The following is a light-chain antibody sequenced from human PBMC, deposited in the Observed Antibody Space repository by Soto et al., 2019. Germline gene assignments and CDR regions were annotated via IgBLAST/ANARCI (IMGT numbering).Light chain of an antibody. CDR2: DAS. V-gene: IGKV1-5*01. CDR1: RSVSTS. Sequence: DIQMTQSPATLSASVGDRVTITCRASRSVSTSLAWYQKKPGKAPKLLIFDASSLESGVPSRFSGSGSGTELTLTISGLQPDDFATYFCQQYKSYAPTFAQGTKVDIK. J-gene: IGKJ1*01. CDR3: QQYKSYAPT.